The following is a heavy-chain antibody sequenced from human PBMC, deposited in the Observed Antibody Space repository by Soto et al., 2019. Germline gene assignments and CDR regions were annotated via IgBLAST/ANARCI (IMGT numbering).Heavy chain of an antibody. J-gene: IGHJ4*02. CDR2: IYYSGSA. Sequence: PSETLSLTCTVSGDSISSGVYYWSWIRQHPEKGLEWIGFIYYSGSAYYNPSLKSRVTISVDTSKNQFSLKLSSVTAADTAVYYCARVLYSSGWATFDYWGQGTLVTVSS. CDR1: GDSISSGVYY. V-gene: IGHV4-31*03. CDR3: ARVLYSSGWATFDY. D-gene: IGHD6-19*01.